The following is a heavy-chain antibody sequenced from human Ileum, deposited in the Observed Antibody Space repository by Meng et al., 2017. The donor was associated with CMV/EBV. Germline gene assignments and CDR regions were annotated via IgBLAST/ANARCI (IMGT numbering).Heavy chain of an antibody. CDR1: GASIGSSNW. D-gene: IGHD5-12*01. CDR2: IYHGGSA. J-gene: IGHJ4*02. V-gene: IGHV4-4*02. CDR3: ARNSGYIDY. Sequence: LTCAVSGASIGSSNWWSWVRQPPGKGMEWIGEIYHGGSANYTPSLKSRVTISVDKSKNQFSLRLNSVTAADTAVYYCARNSGYIDYWGQGTLVTVSS.